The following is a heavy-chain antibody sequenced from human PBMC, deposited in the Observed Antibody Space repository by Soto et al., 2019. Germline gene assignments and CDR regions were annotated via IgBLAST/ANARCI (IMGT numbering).Heavy chain of an antibody. Sequence: QVQLVESGGGVVQPGRSLRLSCAASGFTFSSYGMHWVRQAPGKGLEWVAVIWYDGSNKYYADSVKGRFPISRDNSKNTLYIQMNRLRAEDTAVYYCAREGFPDSSGFMPSWYFDYWGQGTLGTVSS. CDR2: IWYDGSNK. J-gene: IGHJ4*02. V-gene: IGHV3-33*01. CDR3: AREGFPDSSGFMPSWYFDY. CDR1: GFTFSSYG. D-gene: IGHD3-22*01.